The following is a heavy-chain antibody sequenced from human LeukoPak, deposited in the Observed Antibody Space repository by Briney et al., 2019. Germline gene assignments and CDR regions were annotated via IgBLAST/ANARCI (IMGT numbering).Heavy chain of an antibody. Sequence: ASVTVSCTASGGTFSSYAISWVRQAPGQGLEWMGGIIPIFGTANYAQKFQGRVTITADESTSTAYMELSSLRSEDTAVYYCARDGLPRYCSGGSCYSDIQNWFDPWGQGTLVTVSS. V-gene: IGHV1-69*13. CDR3: ARDGLPRYCSGGSCYSDIQNWFDP. CDR2: IIPIFGTA. D-gene: IGHD2-15*01. CDR1: GGTFSSYA. J-gene: IGHJ5*02.